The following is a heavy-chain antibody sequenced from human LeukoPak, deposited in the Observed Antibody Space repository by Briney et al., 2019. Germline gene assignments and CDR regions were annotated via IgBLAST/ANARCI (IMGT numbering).Heavy chain of an antibody. CDR1: GGSISGYY. J-gene: IGHJ4*02. V-gene: IGHV4-59*01. CDR2: ISDTGTS. CDR3: ARTRTYLDY. D-gene: IGHD1-7*01. Sequence: PSETLSLTCIVSGGSISGYYWSWIRQPPGRGLEWIGYISDTGTSIYNPSLKNRLSMLVDTSKNHSYLNLTSVTAADTAIYYCARTRTYLDYWGQGALVTVSS.